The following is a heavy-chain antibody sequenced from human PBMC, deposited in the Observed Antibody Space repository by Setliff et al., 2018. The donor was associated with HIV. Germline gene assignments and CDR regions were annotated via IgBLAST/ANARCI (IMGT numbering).Heavy chain of an antibody. CDR3: ARTLRAAAMGYYAFDI. J-gene: IGHJ3*02. V-gene: IGHV4-39*07. Sequence: SETLSLTCTVSGGSISSSSYYWGWIRQPPGKGLEWIGSIYYSGSTYYNPSLKSRVTISVDTSKNQFSLKLTSVTAADTAVYYCARTLRAAAMGYYAFDIWGQGTMVT. D-gene: IGHD5-18*01. CDR2: IYYSGST. CDR1: GGSISSSSYY.